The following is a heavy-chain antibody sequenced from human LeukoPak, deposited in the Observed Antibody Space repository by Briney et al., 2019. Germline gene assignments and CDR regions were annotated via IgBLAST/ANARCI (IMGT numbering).Heavy chain of an antibody. Sequence: PGGSLGLSCAASGFTFNKYWLTWVRQAPGKGLEWVANINQDDSQIYYLESVEGRFTITRDNAKNSLHLQMNSLRAEDTAIYYCARGYYYSGTSYLSFFDHWGQGTLVTVSS. V-gene: IGHV3-7*01. CDR1: GFTFNKYW. CDR3: ARGYYYSGTSYLSFFDH. D-gene: IGHD3-10*01. CDR2: INQDDSQI. J-gene: IGHJ4*02.